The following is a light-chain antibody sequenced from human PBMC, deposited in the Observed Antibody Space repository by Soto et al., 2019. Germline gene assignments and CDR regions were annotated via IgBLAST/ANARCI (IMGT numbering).Light chain of an antibody. Sequence: DIVMTQSPDSLAVSLGXRATINCKSSQSVLYSSNNKNYLAWYQQKPGQPPKLLIYWASTRESGVPDRFSGSGSGTDFTLTNSSLQAEDVAVYYCQQYFRPWTFGQGTKVEIK. CDR1: QSVLYSSNNKNY. J-gene: IGKJ1*01. CDR3: QQYFRPWT. V-gene: IGKV4-1*01. CDR2: WAS.